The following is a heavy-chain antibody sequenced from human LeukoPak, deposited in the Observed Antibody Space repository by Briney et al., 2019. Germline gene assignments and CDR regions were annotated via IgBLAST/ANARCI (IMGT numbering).Heavy chain of an antibody. D-gene: IGHD6-19*01. CDR1: GGSISLSYYY. Sequence: SGTLSLTCSVSGGSISLSYYYWGWIRQPPGKALEWIVSVYYSGTTSYNPSLKSRVTISVDMSKNHFSLRLSSVTAADTAMYYCARGTLYSGWSYYFDYWGQGSQVTVSS. V-gene: IGHV4-39*07. CDR3: ARGTLYSGWSYYFDY. J-gene: IGHJ4*02. CDR2: VYYSGTT.